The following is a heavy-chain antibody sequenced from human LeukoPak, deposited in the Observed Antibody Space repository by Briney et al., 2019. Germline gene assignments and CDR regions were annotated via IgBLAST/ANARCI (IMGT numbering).Heavy chain of an antibody. J-gene: IGHJ4*02. CDR3: AKAGVQLWSPEGDY. V-gene: IGHV3-7*05. D-gene: IGHD5-18*01. Sequence: PGGSLRLSCEAYGLAFGDYWMTWVRQAPGKGLECLANIKQDGSENQYVDSVKGRFTISRDNAKNSLYLQMNSLRDEDTAIYYCAKAGVQLWSPEGDYWGQGSLVTVSS. CDR1: GLAFGDYW. CDR2: IKQDGSEN.